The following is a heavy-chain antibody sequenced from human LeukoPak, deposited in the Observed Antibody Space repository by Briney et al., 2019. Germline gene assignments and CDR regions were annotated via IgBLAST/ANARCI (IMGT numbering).Heavy chain of an antibody. D-gene: IGHD6-19*01. V-gene: IGHV4-34*01. CDR2: INHSGST. CDR1: GGSFSGYY. J-gene: IGHJ6*03. CDR3: ARASSSGDYFYYYYMDV. Sequence: SETLSLTCAVYGGSFSGYYWSWIRQPPGKGLEWIGEINHSGSTNYNPSLKSRVTISVDTSKNQFSLRLSSVTAADTAVYYCARASSSGDYFYYYYMDVWGKGTTVTVSS.